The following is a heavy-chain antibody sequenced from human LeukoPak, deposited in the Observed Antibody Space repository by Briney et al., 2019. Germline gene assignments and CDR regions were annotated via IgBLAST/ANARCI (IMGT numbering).Heavy chain of an antibody. Sequence: GASVKVSCKASGYTFTSYYMHWVRQAPGQGLEWMGIINPSGGSTSYAQKFQGRVTMTRDMSTSTVYMELSSLRSEDTAVYYCARGYYDSSGYYPPVAFDIWGQGTVVTVSS. J-gene: IGHJ3*02. CDR2: INPSGGST. CDR3: ARGYYDSSGYYPPVAFDI. CDR1: GYTFTSYY. D-gene: IGHD3-22*01. V-gene: IGHV1-46*01.